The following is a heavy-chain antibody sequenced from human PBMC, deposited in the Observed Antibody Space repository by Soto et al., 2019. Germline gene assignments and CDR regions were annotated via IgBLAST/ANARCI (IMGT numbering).Heavy chain of an antibody. V-gene: IGHV5-51*01. Sequence: GSSLNLSCKASGYTFSNYWIGWVRQMPGKGPEWMGIIHPGDSDTKYNPSFQGQVTISADKSIPTTYLQWSSLKASDTAIYYCAASIFYYGMDVCGEGTTVTVSS. J-gene: IGHJ6*04. CDR2: IHPGDSDT. CDR3: AASIFYYGMDV. CDR1: GYTFSNYW.